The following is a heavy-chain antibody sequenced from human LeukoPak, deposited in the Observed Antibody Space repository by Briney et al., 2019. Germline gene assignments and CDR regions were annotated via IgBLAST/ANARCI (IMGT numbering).Heavy chain of an antibody. D-gene: IGHD5-12*01. CDR2: TYYRSKWYN. Sequence: SQTLSLTCAISGDSVSSKSAAWNWIRQFPSRGLEWLGRTYYRSKWYNEYAVSEKSRISINPDTAKNQFCPQLNSVTPDDTAVYYCARIATKDGRDYWGQGILVTVSS. CDR1: GDSVSSKSAA. CDR3: ARIATKDGRDY. J-gene: IGHJ4*02. V-gene: IGHV6-1*01.